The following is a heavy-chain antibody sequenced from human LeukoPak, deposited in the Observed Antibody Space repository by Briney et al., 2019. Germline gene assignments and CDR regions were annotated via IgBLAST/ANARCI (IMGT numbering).Heavy chain of an antibody. Sequence: GGTLRLSCAASGFTFSSYGMSWVRQAPGKGLEWVSAISGSGGSTYYADSVKGRFTISRDNSKNTLYLQMNSLRAEDTAVYYCAKCHDYVWGSYRYPFDYWGQGTLVTVSS. CDR2: ISGSGGST. V-gene: IGHV3-23*01. CDR3: AKCHDYVWGSYRYPFDY. D-gene: IGHD3-16*02. J-gene: IGHJ4*02. CDR1: GFTFSSYG.